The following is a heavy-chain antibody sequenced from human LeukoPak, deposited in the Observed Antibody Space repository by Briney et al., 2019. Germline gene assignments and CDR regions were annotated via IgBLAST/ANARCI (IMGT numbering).Heavy chain of an antibody. Sequence: XXRQPPGXGREWMGEINHSGSTKYNPSLKSRVTISVHTSKNQFSLKLSSVTAADTAVYYCARVGGMDVWGQGTTVTVSS. V-gene: IGHV4-34*01. CDR2: INHSGST. CDR3: ARVGGMDV. J-gene: IGHJ6*02.